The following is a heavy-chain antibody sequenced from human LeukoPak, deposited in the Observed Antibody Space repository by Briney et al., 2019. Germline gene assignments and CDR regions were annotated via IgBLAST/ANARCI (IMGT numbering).Heavy chain of an antibody. CDR2: ISYDGHNE. CDR3: AKGVGYGGMDV. D-gene: IGHD2-8*01. V-gene: IGHV3-30*04. J-gene: IGHJ6*02. Sequence: PGRSLRLSCAASGFTFSSYAMHWVRQAPGKGLEWVAVISYDGHNEYYGDSVKGRFTISRDNSKNTVFLQMNSLRAEDTAVYYCAKGVGYGGMDVWGQGTTVTVSS. CDR1: GFTFSSYA.